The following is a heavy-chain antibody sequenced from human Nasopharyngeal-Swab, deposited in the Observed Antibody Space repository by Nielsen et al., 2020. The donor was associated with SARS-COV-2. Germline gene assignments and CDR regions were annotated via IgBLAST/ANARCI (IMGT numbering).Heavy chain of an antibody. CDR1: GASLTSGNYY. J-gene: IGHJ5*02. Sequence: SETLSLTCSVSGASLTSGNYYWSWIRQHPGKGLEWIGHISYTGNTFYNPSLQSRVSISVDKSKDQFSLKLTSLTAADTAVYYCAALGSSLNWFDPWGQGSLVTVSS. CDR3: AALGSSLNWFDP. V-gene: IGHV4-31*03. D-gene: IGHD3-10*01. CDR2: ISYTGNT.